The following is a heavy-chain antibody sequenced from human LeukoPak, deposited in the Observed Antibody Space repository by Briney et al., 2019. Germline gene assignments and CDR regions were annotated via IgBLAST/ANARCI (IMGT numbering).Heavy chain of an antibody. CDR2: INPNSGGT. CDR1: GYTFTGYY. V-gene: IGHV1-2*02. D-gene: IGHD2-2*01. CDR3: ARGLYSVVVPAASIIWNYLEYYYYYYYMDV. J-gene: IGHJ6*03. Sequence: GASVKVSCKASGYTFTGYYMHWVRQAPGQGLEWMGWINPNSGGTNYAQKFQGRVTMTRDTSISTAYMELSSLRSEDTAVYYCARGLYSVVVPAASIIWNYLEYYYYYYYMDVWGKGTTVTVSS.